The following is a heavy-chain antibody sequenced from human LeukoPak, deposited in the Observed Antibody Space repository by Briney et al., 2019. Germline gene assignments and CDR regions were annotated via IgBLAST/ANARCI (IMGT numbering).Heavy chain of an antibody. J-gene: IGHJ4*02. D-gene: IGHD5-12*01. CDR3: ARVGPVYSGYDYLDY. Sequence: SGGSLRLSCAASGFTFSSYWMTWVRQARGKGLEWVANIKQDGSEKYYVDSVKGRFTLSRDNAKNSLYLQMNSLRAEDTAVYYCARVGPVYSGYDYLDYWGQGTLVTVSS. CDR1: GFTFSSYW. CDR2: IKQDGSEK. V-gene: IGHV3-7*03.